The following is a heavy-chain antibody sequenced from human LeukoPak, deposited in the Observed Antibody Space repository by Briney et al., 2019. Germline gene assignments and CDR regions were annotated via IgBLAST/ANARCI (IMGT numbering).Heavy chain of an antibody. Sequence: GGSLRLSCAASGFTFSTYAMSWVRQAPGKGLEWVSSMSASGGSVYYADSVKGRFTISRDNSKNTLYLQMDSLRAEDTALYYCAKGSGINHYHWIDPWGQGTLVTVSS. CDR3: AKGSGINHYHWIDP. D-gene: IGHD1-14*01. V-gene: IGHV3-23*01. CDR2: MSASGGSV. J-gene: IGHJ5*02. CDR1: GFTFSTYA.